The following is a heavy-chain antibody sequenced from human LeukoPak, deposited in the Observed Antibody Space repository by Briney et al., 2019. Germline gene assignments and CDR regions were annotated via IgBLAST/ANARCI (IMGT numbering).Heavy chain of an antibody. CDR3: ARDYRPYGSGSSGGD. Sequence: ASVKVSCKASGGTFTSYYMHWVRQAPGQGLEWMGIINPSGGSTSYAQKFQGRVTMTRDTSTSTVYMELSSLRSEDTAVYYCARDYRPYGSGSSGGDWGQGTPVTVSS. CDR2: INPSGGST. V-gene: IGHV1-46*01. J-gene: IGHJ4*02. D-gene: IGHD3-10*01. CDR1: GGTFTSYY.